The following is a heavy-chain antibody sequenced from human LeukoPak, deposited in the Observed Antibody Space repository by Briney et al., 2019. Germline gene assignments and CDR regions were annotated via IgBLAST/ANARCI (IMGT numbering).Heavy chain of an antibody. V-gene: IGHV3-30*04. Sequence: GGSLRLSCAASGFTFSSYAMHWVRQAPGKGLEWVAFIRYEGSNKYYADSVKGRFTISRDNSKNTLYLQMNSLRAEDTAVYYCARSLWFGESVCNWFDPWGQGTLVTVSS. J-gene: IGHJ5*02. D-gene: IGHD3-10*01. CDR2: IRYEGSNK. CDR3: ARSLWFGESVCNWFDP. CDR1: GFTFSSYA.